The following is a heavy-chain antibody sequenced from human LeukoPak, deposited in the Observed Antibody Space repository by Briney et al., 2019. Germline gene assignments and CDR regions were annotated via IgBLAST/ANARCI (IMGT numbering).Heavy chain of an antibody. J-gene: IGHJ4*02. D-gene: IGHD2-15*01. CDR1: GFTFSSYS. V-gene: IGHV3-48*02. Sequence: GGSLRLSCAASGFTFSSYSMNWVRQAPGKGLEWVSYISSSRGTIHYADSVKGRFTISRDNAKNSLYLQMNSLRDEDTAVYYCARVPVGVATGDYWGQGTLVTVSS. CDR2: ISSSRGTI. CDR3: ARVPVGVATGDY.